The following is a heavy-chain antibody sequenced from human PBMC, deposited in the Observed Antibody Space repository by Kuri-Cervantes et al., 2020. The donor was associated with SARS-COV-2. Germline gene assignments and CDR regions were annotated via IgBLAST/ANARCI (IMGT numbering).Heavy chain of an antibody. Sequence: GESLKISCAASGFTFSSYWMSWVRQAPGKGLEWVANIKQDGSEKYYVDSVKGRFTISRDNAKNSLYLQMNSLRAEDTAVYYCARDFADGMVIAMGGSWFDPWGQGTLVTVSS. V-gene: IGHV3-7*01. CDR3: ARDFADGMVIAMGGSWFDP. CDR1: GFTFSSYW. CDR2: IKQDGSEK. J-gene: IGHJ5*02. D-gene: IGHD2-21*01.